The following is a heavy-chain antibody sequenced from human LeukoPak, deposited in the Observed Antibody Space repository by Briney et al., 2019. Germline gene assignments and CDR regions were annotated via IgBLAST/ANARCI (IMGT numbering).Heavy chain of an antibody. CDR3: ARVKVSYYGSGSYSALDY. V-gene: IGHV4-59*01. J-gene: IGHJ4*02. Sequence: SETLSLTCTVSGGSISSYYWSWIRQPPGKGLEWIGYIYYSGSTNYNPSLKSRVTISVDTSKNQFSLKLSSVTAADTAVYYCARVKVSYYGSGSYSALDYWGQGTLVTVSS. D-gene: IGHD3-10*01. CDR1: GGSISSYY. CDR2: IYYSGST.